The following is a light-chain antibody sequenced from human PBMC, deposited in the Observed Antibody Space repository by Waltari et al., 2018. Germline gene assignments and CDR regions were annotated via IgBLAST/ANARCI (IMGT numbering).Light chain of an antibody. Sequence: EIVMTQSPATLSVSPGERATLSCRASQSVSSNLAWYQQKPGQAPRLLIYGASTRATGVPARFSGSGSGTDFTLTISNVEPEDFAVYYCQQRHDWPLNFGGGTKLEIK. J-gene: IGKJ4*01. CDR3: QQRHDWPLN. V-gene: IGKV3-15*01. CDR2: GAS. CDR1: QSVSSN.